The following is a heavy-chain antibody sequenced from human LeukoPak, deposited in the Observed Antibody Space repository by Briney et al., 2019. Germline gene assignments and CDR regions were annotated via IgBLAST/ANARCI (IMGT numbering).Heavy chain of an antibody. CDR2: IQKKTEDETT. V-gene: IGHV3-15*01. CDR1: GFTFSNAW. D-gene: IGHD2-21*02. CDR3: TSRVVTTNDY. Sequence: GGSLRLSCAASGFTFSNAWMNWVRQAPGKGLEWVGRIQKKTEDETTEYAAPVKGRFIISRDDSKNMLYLQMNSLETDDTAVYYCTSRVVTTNDYWGQGTLVTVFS. J-gene: IGHJ4*02.